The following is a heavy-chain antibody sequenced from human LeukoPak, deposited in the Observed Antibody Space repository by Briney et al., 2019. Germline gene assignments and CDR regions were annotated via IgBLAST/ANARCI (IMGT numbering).Heavy chain of an antibody. D-gene: IGHD3-22*01. V-gene: IGHV4-39*01. CDR3: VRHYYYDSSGYYLPAYYFDY. Sequence: SETLSLTCTVSGGSISSSSYYWGWIRQPPGKGLEWIGSIYYSGSTYYNPSLKSRVTISVDTSKNQFSLKLSSVTAADTAVYYCVRHYYYDSSGYYLPAYYFDYWGQGTLVTVSS. CDR2: IYYSGST. CDR1: GGSISSSSYY. J-gene: IGHJ4*02.